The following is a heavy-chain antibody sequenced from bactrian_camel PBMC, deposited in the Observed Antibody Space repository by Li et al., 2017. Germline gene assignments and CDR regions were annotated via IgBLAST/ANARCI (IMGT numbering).Heavy chain of an antibody. D-gene: IGHD6*01. CDR1: GFTFGRYF. Sequence: HVQLVESGGGLVEPGGSLRLSCAASGFTFGRYFMSWVRQAPGKGLEWVASIYTAFGTTYYGDSVKGRFTISRDNAKRTLYLQMNSLKTEDTGVYYCAAEVERSEYWGSYCSWAHWGQGTQVTVS. J-gene: IGHJ4*01. V-gene: IGHV3-2*01. CDR2: IYTAFGTT. CDR3: AAEVERSEYWGSYCSWAH.